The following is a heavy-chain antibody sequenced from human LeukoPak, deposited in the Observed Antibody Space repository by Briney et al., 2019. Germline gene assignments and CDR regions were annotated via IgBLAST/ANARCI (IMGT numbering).Heavy chain of an antibody. CDR2: ISLTGDKT. CDR1: GFDFSDYV. V-gene: IGHV3-23*01. CDR3: ATPPGRSKNWHWEFES. J-gene: IGHJ4*02. D-gene: IGHD1-7*01. Sequence: GGSLRLSCAASGFDFSDYVMTWVRQAPGKGREGVAGISLTGDKTYYAESVEGRFTISRDNSRTTLYLQMASLRAEDTPLFYCATPPGRSKNWHWEFESWGQGTLVTVSS.